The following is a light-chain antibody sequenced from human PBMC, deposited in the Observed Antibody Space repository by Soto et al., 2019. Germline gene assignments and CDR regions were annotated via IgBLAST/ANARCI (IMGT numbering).Light chain of an antibody. CDR1: SRDVGRDNL. CDR2: EVS. V-gene: IGLV2-23*02. Sequence: QSALTQPASVSGSPGQSITISGTGTSRDVGRDNLVSWYQQHPGKAPKLMIYEVSKRPSGVSNRFSGSKSGNTASLAISGLQAEDEADYYCCSYAGSSTFVVFGGGTKLTVL. CDR3: CSYAGSSTFVV. J-gene: IGLJ3*02.